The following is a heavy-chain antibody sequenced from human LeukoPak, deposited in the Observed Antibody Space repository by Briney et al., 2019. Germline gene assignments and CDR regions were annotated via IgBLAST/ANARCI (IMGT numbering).Heavy chain of an antibody. V-gene: IGHV1-2*02. CDR2: INPNSGGT. CDR1: GYTFTDYY. D-gene: IGHD1-26*01. Sequence: AASVKVSCKASGYTFTDYYMHWVRQAPGQGLEWMGWINPNSGGTNYAQKLQGRVTMTTDTSTSTAYMELRSLRSDDTAVYYCARDWRTSGSYYDWGQGTLVTVSS. J-gene: IGHJ4*02. CDR3: ARDWRTSGSYYD.